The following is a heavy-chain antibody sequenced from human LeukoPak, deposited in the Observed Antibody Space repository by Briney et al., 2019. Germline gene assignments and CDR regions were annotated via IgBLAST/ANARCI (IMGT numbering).Heavy chain of an antibody. V-gene: IGHV5-51*01. D-gene: IGHD2-15*01. Sequence: GESLKISCKGSGYSFNSYWIAWVRQMPGKGLEGIGIIYAGDSDARYGPSFQGQVTFSADKSINTASLQWNSLKASDTAMYYCARLLPGTPLLDYWGQGTLVTVSS. CDR1: GYSFNSYW. J-gene: IGHJ4*02. CDR2: IYAGDSDA. CDR3: ARLLPGTPLLDY.